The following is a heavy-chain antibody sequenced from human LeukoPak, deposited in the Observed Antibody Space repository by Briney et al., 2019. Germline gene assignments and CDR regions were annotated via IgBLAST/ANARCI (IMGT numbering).Heavy chain of an antibody. CDR1: GFTFDDYA. D-gene: IGHD3-22*01. J-gene: IGHJ4*02. V-gene: IGHV3-9*01. CDR3: ATAAGYDSSGYWTLDY. Sequence: GGSLSLSCAASGFTFDDYAMHWVRQAPGKGLEWVSGISWNSGSIGYADSVKGRFTISRDNAKNSLYLQMNSLRAEDTALYYCATAAGYDSSGYWTLDYWGQGTLVTVSS. CDR2: ISWNSGSI.